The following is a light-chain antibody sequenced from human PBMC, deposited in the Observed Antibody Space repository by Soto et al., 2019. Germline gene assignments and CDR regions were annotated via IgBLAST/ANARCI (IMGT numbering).Light chain of an antibody. Sequence: QSALTQPASVSGSPGQSITISCTGTSSDVGGYNYVSWYQQHPGKASNLMIYDVSNRPSGVSNRFSGSKSGNTASLTISELQAEDEADYYCSSYTSSSTQVFGPGTKVTVL. CDR3: SSYTSSSTQV. CDR1: SSDVGGYNY. J-gene: IGLJ1*01. CDR2: DVS. V-gene: IGLV2-14*01.